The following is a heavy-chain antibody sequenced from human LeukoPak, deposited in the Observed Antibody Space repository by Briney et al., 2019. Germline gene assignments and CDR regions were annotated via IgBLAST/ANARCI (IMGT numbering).Heavy chain of an antibody. D-gene: IGHD1-20*01. Sequence: ASVKASCKASGYTCTSYYMHRVRQAPGQGLEWMGIINPSGGSTSYAQKFQGRVTMTRDVSTSTVYMELSSLRSEDTAVYYCARINWNQHRGTRVLGYWGQGTLVTVSS. CDR3: ARINWNQHRGTRVLGY. V-gene: IGHV1-46*01. CDR2: INPSGGST. J-gene: IGHJ4*02. CDR1: GYTCTSYY.